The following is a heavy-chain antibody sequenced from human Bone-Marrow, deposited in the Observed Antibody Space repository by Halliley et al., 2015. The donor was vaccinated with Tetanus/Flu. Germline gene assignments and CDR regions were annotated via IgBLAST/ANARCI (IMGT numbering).Heavy chain of an antibody. CDR2: ILSKAYGETT. V-gene: IGHV3-15*01. CDR3: TTGLTGDPSDSVDY. Sequence: SLRLSCATSGFTFSNEWMSWVRQAPGKGLEWVGRILSKAYGETTDYAEPVKGRFTISRDDSRNTLYLQMNSLKIEDTAVYYCTTGLTGDPSDSVDYWGQGTLVTVSS. CDR1: GFTFSNEW. D-gene: IGHD7-27*01. J-gene: IGHJ4*02.